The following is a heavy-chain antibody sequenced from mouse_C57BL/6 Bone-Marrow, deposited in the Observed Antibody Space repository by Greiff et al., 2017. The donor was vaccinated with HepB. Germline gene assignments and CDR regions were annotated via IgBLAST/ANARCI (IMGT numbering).Heavy chain of an antibody. J-gene: IGHJ1*03. CDR2: ISSGGDYI. D-gene: IGHD1-1*01. CDR3: TRGSFYYYGSRYFDV. CDR1: GFTFSSYA. V-gene: IGHV5-9-1*02. Sequence: EVQVVESGEGLVKPGGSLKLSCAASGFTFSSYAMSWVRQTPEKRLEWVAYISSGGDYIYYADTVKGRFTISRDNARNTLYLQMSSLKSEDTAMYDCTRGSFYYYGSRYFDVWGTGTTVTVSS.